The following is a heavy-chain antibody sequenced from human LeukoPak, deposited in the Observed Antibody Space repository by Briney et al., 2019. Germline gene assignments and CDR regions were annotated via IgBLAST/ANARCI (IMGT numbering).Heavy chain of an antibody. CDR3: ARGDYGDFRVFYTLFDY. D-gene: IGHD4-17*01. J-gene: IGHJ4*02. Sequence: PGESLKISCKDSGYTFTSSWIGWVRQMPGKGLEWMGIMYPGDSDTRYSPSFQGQVTISADKSISTAYLQWSSLKASDTAMYYCARGDYGDFRVFYTLFDYWGQGTLVTVSS. CDR2: MYPGDSDT. CDR1: GYTFTSSW. V-gene: IGHV5-51*01.